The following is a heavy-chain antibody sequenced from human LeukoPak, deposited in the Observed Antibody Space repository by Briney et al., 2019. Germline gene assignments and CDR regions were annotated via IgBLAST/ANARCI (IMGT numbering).Heavy chain of an antibody. V-gene: IGHV4-59*01. CDR1: GGSISSYY. J-gene: IGHJ4*02. D-gene: IGHD5-12*01. CDR3: ARGSIVATRFDY. CDR2: IFYSGTT. Sequence: PSEILSLTCTVSGGSISSYYWNWIRQPPGKGLEWIGNIFYSGTTDYNPSLKSRVTISVDTSKNQFSLKLSSVTAADTAVYYCARGSIVATRFDYWGQGTLVTVSS.